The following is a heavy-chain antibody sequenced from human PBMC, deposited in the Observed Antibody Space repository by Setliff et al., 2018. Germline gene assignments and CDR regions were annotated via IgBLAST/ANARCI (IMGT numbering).Heavy chain of an antibody. CDR3: ARIAYGSGSYYFDY. Sequence: PSETLSLTCSVSGASISSYYWSWIRQPPGKGLEWIGYIYTSGTTKYNPSRKSRVTISIDTSKSQFSLNLSSVTAADTAVYYCARIAYGSGSYYFDYWGQGTLVTVSS. CDR2: IYTSGTT. CDR1: GASISSYY. D-gene: IGHD3-10*01. V-gene: IGHV4-4*08. J-gene: IGHJ4*02.